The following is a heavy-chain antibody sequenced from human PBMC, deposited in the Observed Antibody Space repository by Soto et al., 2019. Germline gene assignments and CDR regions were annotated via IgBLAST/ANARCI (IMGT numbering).Heavy chain of an antibody. CDR3: ARDWVDYCISTSCRGPNDY. CDR2: ISYDGSNK. CDR1: GFTFSSYA. J-gene: IGHJ4*02. D-gene: IGHD2-2*01. V-gene: IGHV3-30-3*01. Sequence: PGGSLILSCAASGFTFSSYAMHWVRQAPGKGLEWVAVISYDGSNKYYADSVKGRFTISRDNSKNTLYLQMNSLRAEDTAVYYCARDWVDYCISTSCRGPNDYWGQGTLVTVSS.